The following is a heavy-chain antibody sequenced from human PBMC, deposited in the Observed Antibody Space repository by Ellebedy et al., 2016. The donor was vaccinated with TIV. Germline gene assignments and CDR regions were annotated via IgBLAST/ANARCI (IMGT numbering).Heavy chain of an antibody. Sequence: SETLSLXXAVYGGSFSGYYWSWIRQPPGKGLEWIGEINHSGSTNYNPSLKSRVTISVDTSKNQFSLKLSSVTAADTAVYYCASPLWLREPYWGQGTLVTVSS. D-gene: IGHD1-26*01. CDR2: INHSGST. V-gene: IGHV4-34*01. J-gene: IGHJ4*02. CDR3: ASPLWLREPY. CDR1: GGSFSGYY.